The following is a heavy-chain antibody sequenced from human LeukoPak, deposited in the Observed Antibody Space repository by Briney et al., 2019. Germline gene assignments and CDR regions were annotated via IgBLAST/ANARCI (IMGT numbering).Heavy chain of an antibody. CDR3: ARGSVLLWFGELLPTAYYYYYGMDV. CDR2: INPSGGST. D-gene: IGHD3-10*01. J-gene: IGHJ6*02. V-gene: IGHV1-46*01. Sequence: ASVTVSCTASGYTFTSYYMHWVRQAPGQGLEWMGIINPSGGSTSYAQKFQGRVTMTRDTSTSTVYMELSSLRSEDTAVYYCARGSVLLWFGELLPTAYYYYYGMDVWGQGTTVTVSS. CDR1: GYTFTSYY.